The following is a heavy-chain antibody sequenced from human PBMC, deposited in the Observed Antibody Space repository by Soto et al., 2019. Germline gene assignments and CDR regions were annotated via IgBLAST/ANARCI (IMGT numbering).Heavy chain of an antibody. D-gene: IGHD1-26*01. J-gene: IGHJ4*02. V-gene: IGHV1-2*02. CDR3: AKTSGTHSTESDY. CDR2: IYPKSGGT. CDR1: GYTFSDYH. Sequence: QVQLVQSGAEVKEPGASVKVSCKASGYTFSDYHIHWVRQAPGHGLEWMGWIYPKSGGTNYAQRSQGRVTMTSDTSISTAYMELSGLRSDDTAIYYCAKTSGTHSTESDYWGQGTLVTVSS.